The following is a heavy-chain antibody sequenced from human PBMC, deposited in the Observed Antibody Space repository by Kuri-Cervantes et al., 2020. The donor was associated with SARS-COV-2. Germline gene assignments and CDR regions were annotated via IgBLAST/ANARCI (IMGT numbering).Heavy chain of an antibody. CDR3: ATSCVLPAGAGPIFGVVIDGCNWFDP. V-gene: IGHV1-24*01. CDR2: FDPEDGET. D-gene: IGHD3-3*01. CDR1: GYTLTELF. Sequence: ASVKVSCKVSGYTLTELFMHWVRQAPGKGLEWMGGFDPEDGETIYAQKFQGRVTMTEDTSTDTAYMEPSSLRSEDTAVYYCATSCVLPAGAGPIFGVVIDGCNWFDPWGQGTLVTVSS. J-gene: IGHJ5*02.